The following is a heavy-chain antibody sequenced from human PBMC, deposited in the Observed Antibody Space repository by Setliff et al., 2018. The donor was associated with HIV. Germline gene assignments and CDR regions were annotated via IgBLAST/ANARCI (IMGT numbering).Heavy chain of an antibody. V-gene: IGHV4-59*08. CDR2: IYYSGNT. CDR1: GASIRGHY. J-gene: IGHJ3*02. CDR3: ARSLVPSGYYYGRHAFDI. D-gene: IGHD3-22*01. Sequence: SETLSLTCSVSGASIRGHYWSWIRQSPGKGLEWIGNIYYSGNTNYNPSFKSRVTISVDTSKNQFSLRVNSVTAADTAVYYCARSLVPSGYYYGRHAFDILGQGTKVTVSS.